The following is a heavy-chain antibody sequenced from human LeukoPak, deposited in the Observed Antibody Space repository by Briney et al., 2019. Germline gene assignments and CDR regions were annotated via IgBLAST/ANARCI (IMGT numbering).Heavy chain of an antibody. J-gene: IGHJ4*02. Sequence: GGSLRLSCAASGFTFSSYSMNWVRQAPGKGLEWVSSISSSSSYIYYADSVKGRFTISRDNAKNSLYLQMNSLRAGDTAVYYCAAGRSGYDYGDYYFDYWGQGTLVTVSS. V-gene: IGHV3-21*01. D-gene: IGHD4-17*01. CDR1: GFTFSSYS. CDR2: ISSSSSYI. CDR3: AAGRSGYDYGDYYFDY.